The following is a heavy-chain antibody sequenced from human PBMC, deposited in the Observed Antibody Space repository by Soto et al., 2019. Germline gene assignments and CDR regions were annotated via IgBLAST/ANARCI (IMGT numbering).Heavy chain of an antibody. CDR1: GGTFSSYA. V-gene: IGHV1-2*04. Sequence: ASVKVSCKASGGTFSSYAISWVRQAPGQGLEWMGWINPNSGGTNYAQKFQGWVTMTRDTSISTAYMELSRLRSDDTAVYYCARGGDYEAFDIWGQGTMVTVSS. D-gene: IGHD4-17*01. CDR3: ARGGDYEAFDI. J-gene: IGHJ3*02. CDR2: INPNSGGT.